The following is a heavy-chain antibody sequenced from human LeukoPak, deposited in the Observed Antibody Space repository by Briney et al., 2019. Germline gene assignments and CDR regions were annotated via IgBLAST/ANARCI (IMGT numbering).Heavy chain of an antibody. CDR1: GGSISSYY. CDR3: ARDNYCSGGSCEVPFDP. CDR2: IYTSGST. Sequence: PSETLSLTCTVSGGSISSYYWSWIRQPAGKGLEWIGRIYTSGSTNYNPSLKSRVTMSVDTSKNQFSLKLSSVTAADTAVYYFARDNYCSGGSCEVPFDPWGQGTLVTVSS. J-gene: IGHJ5*02. V-gene: IGHV4-4*07. D-gene: IGHD2-15*01.